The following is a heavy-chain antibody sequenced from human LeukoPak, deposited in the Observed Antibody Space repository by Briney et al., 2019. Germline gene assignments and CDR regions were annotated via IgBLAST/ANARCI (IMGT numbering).Heavy chain of an antibody. Sequence: NTSETLSLTCTVSGGSISSYYWSWIRQPAGKGLEWIGRIYTSGSTNYNPSLKSRVTMSVDTSKNQFSLKLSSVTAADTAVYYCARDSYYYDSSGYRNYPLDYWGQGTLVTVSS. CDR2: IYTSGST. V-gene: IGHV4-4*07. CDR3: ARDSYYYDSSGYRNYPLDY. D-gene: IGHD3-22*01. J-gene: IGHJ4*02. CDR1: GGSISSYY.